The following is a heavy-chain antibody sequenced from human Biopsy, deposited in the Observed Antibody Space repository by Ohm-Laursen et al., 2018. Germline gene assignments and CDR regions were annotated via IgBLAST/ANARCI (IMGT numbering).Heavy chain of an antibody. CDR1: GFTFSTYG. J-gene: IGHJ6*02. V-gene: IGHV3-21*01. CDR2: ISSSGNFM. Sequence: SLRLSCTASGFTFSTYGMNWVRQAPGKGLEWVSSISSSGNFMYYTDSVKGRFTISRDNAKNSLYLQMNSLRAEDTALYYCARIFLVGVTPGYGMDVWGQGTTVTVSS. D-gene: IGHD1-26*01. CDR3: ARIFLVGVTPGYGMDV.